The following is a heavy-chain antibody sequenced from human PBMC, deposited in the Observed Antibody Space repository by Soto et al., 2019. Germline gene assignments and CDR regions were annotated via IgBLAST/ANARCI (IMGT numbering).Heavy chain of an antibody. J-gene: IGHJ6*02. D-gene: IGHD1-7*01. CDR1: GCTFTSYY. Sequence: ASVKVSCKASGCTFTSYYMHWVRQAPGQGLEWMGIINPSGGSTSYAQKFQGRVTMTRDTSTSTVYMELSSLRSEDTAVYYCARDQSITGTIFSYYYYGMDVWGQGTTVTVSS. V-gene: IGHV1-46*01. CDR2: INPSGGST. CDR3: ARDQSITGTIFSYYYYGMDV.